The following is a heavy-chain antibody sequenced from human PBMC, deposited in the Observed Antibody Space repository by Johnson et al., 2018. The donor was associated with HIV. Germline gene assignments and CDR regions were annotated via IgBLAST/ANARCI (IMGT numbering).Heavy chain of an antibody. CDR3: PVDYGDAFDI. J-gene: IGHJ3*02. Sequence: QVQLVESGGGVVQPGRSLRLSCAASGFTFSNYAMHWVRQAPGKGLQWVAFISCDGSNKYYADSVKGRFTISRDNSKNTLYLQMNSLRAEDTAVYYCPVDYGDAFDIWGQGTKVTVSS. V-gene: IGHV3-30-3*02. CDR1: GFTFSNYA. D-gene: IGHD4-17*01. CDR2: ISCDGSNK.